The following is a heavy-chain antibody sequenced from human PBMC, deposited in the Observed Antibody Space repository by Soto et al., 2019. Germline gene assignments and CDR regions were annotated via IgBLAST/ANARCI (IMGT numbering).Heavy chain of an antibody. CDR2: IYYSGST. V-gene: IGHV4-59*01. CDR3: ARKVPTGGFDP. J-gene: IGHJ5*02. Sequence: PSETLSLTCTDSGGSISSYYWSWIRQPPGKGLEWIGYIYYSGSTNYNPSLKSRVTISVDTSKNQFSLKLSSVTAADTAVYYCARKVPTGGFDPWGQGTLVTVSS. D-gene: IGHD1-1*01. CDR1: GGSISSYY.